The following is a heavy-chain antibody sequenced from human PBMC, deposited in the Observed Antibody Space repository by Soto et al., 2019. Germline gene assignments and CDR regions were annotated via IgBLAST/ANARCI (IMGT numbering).Heavy chain of an antibody. J-gene: IGHJ4*02. D-gene: IGHD7-27*01. CDR2: ISSSGSTI. CDR3: AREVGDLTGETQVDY. CDR1: GFTFSDYY. Sequence: LGGSLRLSCAASGFTFSDYYMSWIRQAPGKGLEWVSYISSSGSTIYYADSVKGRFTISRDNAKNSLYLQMNSLRAEDTAVYYCAREVGDLTGETQVDYWGQGTLVTVSS. V-gene: IGHV3-11*01.